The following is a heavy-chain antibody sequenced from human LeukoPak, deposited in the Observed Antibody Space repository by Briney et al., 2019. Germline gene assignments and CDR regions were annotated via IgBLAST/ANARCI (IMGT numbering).Heavy chain of an antibody. J-gene: IGHJ4*02. D-gene: IGHD6-19*01. CDR1: GFTFSNYE. CDR2: ISSSGSTI. V-gene: IGHV3-48*03. Sequence: PGGSLRLSCAASGFTFSNYEMNWVRQAPGKGLEWVSYISSSGSTIYNADSVKGRFTISRDNAKNSLYLQMDSLRAEDTAVYYCARGFSNGWALFFDYWGQGTLVTVSS. CDR3: ARGFSNGWALFFDY.